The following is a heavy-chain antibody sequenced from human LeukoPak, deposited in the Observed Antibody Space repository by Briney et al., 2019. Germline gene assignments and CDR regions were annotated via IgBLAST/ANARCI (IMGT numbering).Heavy chain of an antibody. CDR3: ASFYGDYYFDY. J-gene: IGHJ4*02. Sequence: SETLSLTCTVSGCSISSYYWSWIRQPPGKGLEWIGYIYYSGSTNYNPSLKSRVTISVDTSKNQFSLKLSSVTAADTAVYYCASFYGDYYFDYWGQGTLVTVSS. D-gene: IGHD4-17*01. CDR1: GCSISSYY. V-gene: IGHV4-59*08. CDR2: IYYSGST.